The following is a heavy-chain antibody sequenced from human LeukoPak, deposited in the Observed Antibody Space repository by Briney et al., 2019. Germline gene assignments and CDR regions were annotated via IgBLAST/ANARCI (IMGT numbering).Heavy chain of an antibody. CDR3: AKSDTYYDFWSGYSTWNYYYGMDV. J-gene: IGHJ6*02. CDR2: ISGSGGST. D-gene: IGHD3-3*01. Sequence: GGSLRLSCAASGFTFSSYAMSWVRQAPGKGLEWVSAISGSGGSTYYADSVKGRFTISRDNSKNTLYLQMNSLRAEDTAVYYCAKSDTYYDFWSGYSTWNYYYGMDVWGQGTTVTVSS. CDR1: GFTFSSYA. V-gene: IGHV3-23*01.